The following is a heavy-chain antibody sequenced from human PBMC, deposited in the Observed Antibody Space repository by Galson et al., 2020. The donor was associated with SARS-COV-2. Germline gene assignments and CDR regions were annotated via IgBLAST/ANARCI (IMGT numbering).Heavy chain of an antibody. CDR1: GGSIKSGSFY. Sequence: SETLSLTCTVSGGSIKSGSFYWSWIRQHPGKGLEWIGCIYYNGATYYNPSLKSRLSMSVETSKNQFSLKMSSMTAADTAVYYCASDSRGDYGSGSYRFVYYGMAVWGQGTTVTVSS. J-gene: IGHJ6*02. V-gene: IGHV4-31*03. CDR2: IYYNGAT. D-gene: IGHD3-10*01. CDR3: ASDSRGDYGSGSYRFVYYGMAV.